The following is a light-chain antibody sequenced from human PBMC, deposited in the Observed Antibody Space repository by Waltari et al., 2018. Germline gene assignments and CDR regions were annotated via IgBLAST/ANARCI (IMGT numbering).Light chain of an antibody. Sequence: SYVLTQPPSVSLAPGPTATITCGGDNVGRKSVHWYQQKPGQAPVLVVVDDSDRPSGIPERFSGSNSGNTATLTISRVEAGDEADYYCHLWDSSSDHVIFGGGTKLTVL. CDR2: DDS. CDR1: NVGRKS. J-gene: IGLJ2*01. V-gene: IGLV3-21*02. CDR3: HLWDSSSDHVI.